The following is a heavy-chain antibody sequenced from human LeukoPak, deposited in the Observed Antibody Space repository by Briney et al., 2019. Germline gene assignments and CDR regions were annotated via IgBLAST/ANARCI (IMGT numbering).Heavy chain of an antibody. V-gene: IGHV1-46*01. CDR2: INPSGGST. D-gene: IGHD1-26*01. J-gene: IGHJ5*02. CDR1: GYTFTGYY. Sequence: EASVKVSCKASGYTFTGYYMHWVRQAPGQGLEWMGIINPSGGSTSYAQKFQGRVTMTRDMSTSTVYMELSSLRSEDTAVYYCARDNSVGDTAWWFDPWGQGTLVTVSS. CDR3: ARDNSVGDTAWWFDP.